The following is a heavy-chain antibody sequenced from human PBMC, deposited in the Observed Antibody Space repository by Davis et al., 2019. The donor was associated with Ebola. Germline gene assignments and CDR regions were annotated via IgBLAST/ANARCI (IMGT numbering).Heavy chain of an antibody. CDR2: IHYSGST. J-gene: IGHJ5*02. CDR3: AREGRYYDSSGYKNWFDP. CDR1: GGSISSYY. D-gene: IGHD3-22*01. V-gene: IGHV4-59*12. Sequence: SETLSLTCTVSGGSISSYYWSWIRQPPGKGLEWIGYIHYSGSTNYNPSLKSRVTISVDTSKNQFSLKLSSVTAADTAVYYCAREGRYYDSSGYKNWFDPWGQGTLVTVSS.